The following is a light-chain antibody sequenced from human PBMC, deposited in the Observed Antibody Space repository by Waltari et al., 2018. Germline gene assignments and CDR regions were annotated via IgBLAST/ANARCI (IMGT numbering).Light chain of an antibody. Sequence: DIQMTQSPSSLSASVVDRVTITCRASQGISNSLAWYQQKPGKAPKLLLYAASRVENGVPSRFSGSGSGTDDTLTISSLQPEDFATYYCEQYYSIALNFGGGTKVEIK. J-gene: IGKJ4*01. CDR1: QGISNS. CDR2: AAS. CDR3: EQYYSIALN. V-gene: IGKV1-NL1*01.